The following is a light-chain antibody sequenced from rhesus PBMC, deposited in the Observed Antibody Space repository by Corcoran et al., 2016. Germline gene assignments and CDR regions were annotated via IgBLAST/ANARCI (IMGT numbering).Light chain of an antibody. V-gene: IGKV1-25*01. CDR3: QHYYSLPLP. J-gene: IGKJ4*01. CDR2: EVS. Sequence: DIQMTQSPSSLSASVGDRVTITCRASQAITNDLAWYRHRPGESPKLLIYEVSSLQSGIPSRFSASGSGTDFTLTISRLQSEDYATYYCQHYYSLPLPFGGGTKVEIK. CDR1: QAITND.